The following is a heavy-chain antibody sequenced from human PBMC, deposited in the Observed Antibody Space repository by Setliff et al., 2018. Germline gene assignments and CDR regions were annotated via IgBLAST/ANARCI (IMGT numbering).Heavy chain of an antibody. CDR3: ARGYYDSNTHYTYYFDY. J-gene: IGHJ4*02. CDR2: ISAYNGYI. V-gene: IGHV1-18*01. Sequence: ASVKVSCKASGYAFGSSGISWVRQAPGQGLEWMGWISAYNGYIVYAQKFQGRVTMTTDTSTTTAYMEVRSLRSDDTAVYYCARGYYDSNTHYTYYFDYWGQGTLVTVSS. CDR1: GYAFGSSG. D-gene: IGHD3-22*01.